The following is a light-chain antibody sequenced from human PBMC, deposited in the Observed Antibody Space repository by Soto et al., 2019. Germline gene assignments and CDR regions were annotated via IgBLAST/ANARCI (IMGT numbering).Light chain of an antibody. Sequence: QAVLTQPASVSGSPGQSITISCTGTSSDVGGYNYVCWYQQHPGKAPRLIIYDVSNRPSGVSNRFSGSKSGNTASLSISGLQAEDEADYYCSSYTSSSTVVFGGGTKLTVL. CDR2: DVS. CDR1: SSDVGGYNY. V-gene: IGLV2-14*03. CDR3: SSYTSSSTVV. J-gene: IGLJ3*02.